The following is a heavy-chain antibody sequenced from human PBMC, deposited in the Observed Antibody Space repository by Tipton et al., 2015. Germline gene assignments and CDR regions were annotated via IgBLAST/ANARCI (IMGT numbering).Heavy chain of an antibody. J-gene: IGHJ6*02. D-gene: IGHD6-6*01. Sequence: TLSLTCSVSGGSVTSNNYFWSWIRQPPGKGLEWIGYIFHSGSTSYNPSLRSRVFISIDTSKNQFSLKLNSVTAADTAVYYCAREDMTGRRPPHYYNYGMDVWGQGTTVTVSS. CDR3: AREDMTGRRPPHYYNYGMDV. V-gene: IGHV4-61*01. CDR2: IFHSGST. CDR1: GGSVTSNNYF.